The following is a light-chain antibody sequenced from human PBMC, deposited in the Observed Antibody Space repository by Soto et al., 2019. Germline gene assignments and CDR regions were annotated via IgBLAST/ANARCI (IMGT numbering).Light chain of an antibody. CDR2: GAS. CDR3: QQYHNSPPFT. Sequence: DIQMTQSPSSLSASVGARVSITCQASQDIKTSLSWFQHKPGRAPNLLIYGASYLETGVPSRFRGSGSGTDFTLTISSLQPEDIATYYCQQYHNSPPFTFGPGTTVDIK. CDR1: QDIKTS. V-gene: IGKV1-33*01. J-gene: IGKJ3*01.